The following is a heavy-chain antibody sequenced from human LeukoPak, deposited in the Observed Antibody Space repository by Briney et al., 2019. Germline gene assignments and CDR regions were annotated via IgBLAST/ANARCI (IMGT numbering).Heavy chain of an antibody. CDR2: IYYSGST. D-gene: IGHD3-10*01. CDR1: GGSISSYY. J-gene: IGHJ4*02. V-gene: IGHV4-59*01. CDR3: ARLNWITMVRGVRAPAFDY. Sequence: SETLSLTCTVSGGSISSYYWSWIRQPPGKGLEWIGYIYYSGSTNYNPSLKSRVTISVDTSKNQFSLKLSSVTAADTAVYYCARLNWITMVRGVRAPAFDYRGQGTLVTVSS.